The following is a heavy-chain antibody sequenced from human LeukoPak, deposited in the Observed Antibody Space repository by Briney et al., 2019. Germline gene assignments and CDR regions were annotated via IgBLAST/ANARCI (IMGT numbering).Heavy chain of an antibody. CDR2: ITGRGVST. CDR3: AQEYQFNY. J-gene: IGHJ4*02. CDR1: GFTFSIYG. D-gene: IGHD2-2*01. V-gene: IGHV3-23*01. Sequence: GGTLRLSCAASGFTFSIYGMTWVRQAPGKGLEWVSAITGRGVSTYYADSVKGRFTISRDNSRNTLFLQMNSLRAEDTAVYYCAQEYQFNYWGQGTLVTVSS.